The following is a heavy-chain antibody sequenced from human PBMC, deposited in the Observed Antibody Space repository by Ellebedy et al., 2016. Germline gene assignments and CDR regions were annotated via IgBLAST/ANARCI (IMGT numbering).Heavy chain of an antibody. D-gene: IGHD4-17*01. J-gene: IGHJ4*02. V-gene: IGHV3-23*01. CDR3: YYGHYSAS. CDR2: ISAGGDTT. Sequence: GESLKISXVASGFNFGNFFMSWVRQAPGGGLEWVSTISAGGDTTFSADSVKGRFTISRDNSRDTLYLQMNSLRAEDTAVYYCYYGHYSASWGQGTLVTVSS. CDR1: GFNFGNFF.